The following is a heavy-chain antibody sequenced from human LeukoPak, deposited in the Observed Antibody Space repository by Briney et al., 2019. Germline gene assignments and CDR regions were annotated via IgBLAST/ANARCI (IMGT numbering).Heavy chain of an antibody. J-gene: IGHJ3*02. CDR2: IYYSGST. V-gene: IGHV4-39*07. D-gene: IGHD6-13*01. CDR1: GGSISSSSYY. Sequence: SETLSLTCTVSGGSISSSSYYWGWIRQPPGKGLEWIGSIYYSGSTYYNPSLKSRVTISVDTSKNQFSLKLSSVTAADTAVYYCARGPIAAAGTLADAFDIWGQGTMVTVSS. CDR3: ARGPIAAAGTLADAFDI.